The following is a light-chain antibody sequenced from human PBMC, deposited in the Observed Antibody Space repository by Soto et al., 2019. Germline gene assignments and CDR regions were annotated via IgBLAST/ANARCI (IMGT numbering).Light chain of an antibody. CDR2: AAS. CDR3: QQSYSTTIT. CDR1: QSISSY. V-gene: IGKV1-39*01. Sequence: DIQLTQSPSSLSASLGDRVTITCRASQSISSYLNWYQQKPGKAPRLVIYAASGMQSGVPSRFSGSGSGTDFTLTISSLQPEDFATYYCQQSYSTTITFGQGTRLEIK. J-gene: IGKJ5*01.